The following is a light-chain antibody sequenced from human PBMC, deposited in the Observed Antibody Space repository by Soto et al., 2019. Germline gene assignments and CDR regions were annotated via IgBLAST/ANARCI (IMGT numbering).Light chain of an antibody. J-gene: IGKJ5*01. CDR1: QSISRW. CDR3: QQYYPSST. CDR2: DAS. Sequence: DIQMTQSPSTLSASVGDRVTITCRASQSISRWLAWYQQKPGKAPKALIYDASTLRSGVPSRFSGGGSGTEFTLTISRLQDYAFETYYCQQYYPSSTFGQGTRLEIK. V-gene: IGKV1-5*01.